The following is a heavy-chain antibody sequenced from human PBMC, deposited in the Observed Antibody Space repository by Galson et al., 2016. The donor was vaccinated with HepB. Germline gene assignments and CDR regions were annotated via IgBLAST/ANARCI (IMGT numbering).Heavy chain of an antibody. Sequence: SVKVSCKASGYTFTTNGISWVRQAPGQGLEWVAWISAHNGDTNSAQKFQGRITMTTDTSASTAYMELANLKSDDTAIYYCVRDRERSLDCWGQGSLVSVSS. D-gene: IGHD1-26*01. V-gene: IGHV1-18*04. CDR1: GYTFTTNG. CDR2: ISAHNGDT. CDR3: VRDRERSLDC. J-gene: IGHJ4*02.